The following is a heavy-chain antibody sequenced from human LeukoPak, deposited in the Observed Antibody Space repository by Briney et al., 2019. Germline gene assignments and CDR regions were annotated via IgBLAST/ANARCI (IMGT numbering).Heavy chain of an antibody. J-gene: IGHJ4*02. CDR1: GFSFSAFA. Sequence: GGSLRLSCAASGFSFSAFAMSWVRQAPGKGLESVSAISGRGTRTYYADSVKGRFTISRDNSKNTLYLQMNSLRAEDTAVYYCAKSYDSSGYYYPTIDYWGQGTLVTVSS. CDR2: ISGRGTRT. D-gene: IGHD3-22*01. V-gene: IGHV3-23*01. CDR3: AKSYDSSGYYYPTIDY.